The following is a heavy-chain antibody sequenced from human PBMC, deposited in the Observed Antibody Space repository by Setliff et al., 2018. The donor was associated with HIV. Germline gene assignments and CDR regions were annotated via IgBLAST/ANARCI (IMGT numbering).Heavy chain of an antibody. V-gene: IGHV3-21*01. J-gene: IGHJ4*02. CDR2: ISRSSGYI. CDR3: ARLNYYDSSGSFDY. Sequence: PGGSLRLSCAASGFTFSSDSMNWARQAPGKGLEWVSSISRSSGYICHADSIKGRFIISRDNAKNSLYLQMNSLRAEDTAVYYCARLNYYDSSGSFDYWGQGTLVTVSS. D-gene: IGHD3-22*01. CDR1: GFTFSSDS.